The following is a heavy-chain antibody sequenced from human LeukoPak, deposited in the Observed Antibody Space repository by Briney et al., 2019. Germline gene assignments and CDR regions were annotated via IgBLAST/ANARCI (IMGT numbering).Heavy chain of an antibody. V-gene: IGHV1-69*04. CDR2: IIPILGIA. Sequence: SVKVSCKASGGTFSSYAISWVRQAPGQGLEWMGRIIPILGIANYAQKFQGRVTITADKSTSTAYMELSSLRSEDTAVYYCARDYGSGISDYWGQGILVTVSS. CDR3: ARDYGSGISDY. J-gene: IGHJ4*02. D-gene: IGHD3-10*01. CDR1: GGTFSSYA.